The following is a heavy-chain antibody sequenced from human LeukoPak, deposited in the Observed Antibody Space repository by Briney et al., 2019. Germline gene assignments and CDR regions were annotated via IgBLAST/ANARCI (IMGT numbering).Heavy chain of an antibody. CDR1: GFTFSDHW. CDR3: TTGPVRWRQLLDF. J-gene: IGHJ4*02. CDR2: IKSNTDGGTT. D-gene: IGHD5-24*01. Sequence: GGSLRLSCAASGFTFSDHWMSWVRQAPGKGLEWVGRIKSNTDGGTTDYAAPVKGRFTISRDDSKNTVYLQMNSLKTEDTAVYYCTTGPVRWRQLLDFWGQGTLVTVSS. V-gene: IGHV3-15*01.